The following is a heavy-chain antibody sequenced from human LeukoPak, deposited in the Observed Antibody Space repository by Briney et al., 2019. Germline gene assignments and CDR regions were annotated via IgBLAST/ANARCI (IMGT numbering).Heavy chain of an antibody. V-gene: IGHV4-4*02. Sequence: SETLSLTCAVSGGSISSSNWWSWVRQPPGKGLEWIGEIYHSGSTNYNPSLKSRVTISVDKSKNQFSLKLSSVTAADTAVYYCARADSSGYVRIGFYFDYWGQGTLVTVSS. CDR1: GGSISSSNW. CDR2: IYHSGST. J-gene: IGHJ4*02. D-gene: IGHD3-22*01. CDR3: ARADSSGYVRIGFYFDY.